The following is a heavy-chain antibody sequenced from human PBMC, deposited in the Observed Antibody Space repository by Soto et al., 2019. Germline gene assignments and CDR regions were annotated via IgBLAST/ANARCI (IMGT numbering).Heavy chain of an antibody. J-gene: IGHJ6*02. CDR3: ARGYYYGSGSTWGRYYGMDV. Sequence: GGSLRLSCAASGFTFDDYGMSWVRQAPGKGLEWVSGINWNGGSTGYADSVKGRFTISRDNAKNSLYLQMNSLRAEDTALYYCARGYYYGSGSTWGRYYGMDVWGQGTTVTVSS. V-gene: IGHV3-20*04. CDR1: GFTFDDYG. CDR2: INWNGGST. D-gene: IGHD3-10*01.